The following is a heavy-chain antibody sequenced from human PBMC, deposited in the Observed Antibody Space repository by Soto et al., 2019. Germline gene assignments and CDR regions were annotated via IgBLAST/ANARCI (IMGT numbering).Heavy chain of an antibody. CDR2: IWYDGSNK. CDR1: VFTFISYG. V-gene: IGHV3-33*01. Sequence: GWSLRLSCAASVFTFISYGMHWVRQAPGKGLEWVAVIWYDGSNKYYADSVKGRFTISRDNSKNTLYLQMNSLRAEDTAVYYCARGSSSWPDYWGQGTLVTVSS. D-gene: IGHD6-13*01. J-gene: IGHJ4*02. CDR3: ARGSSSWPDY.